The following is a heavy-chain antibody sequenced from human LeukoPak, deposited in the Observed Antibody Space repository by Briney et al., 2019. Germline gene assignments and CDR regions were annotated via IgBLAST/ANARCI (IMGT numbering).Heavy chain of an antibody. CDR1: GGSFSGYY. CDR3: ARDSSDAFDI. CDR2: INHSGST. D-gene: IGHD3-22*01. Sequence: SETLSLTCAVYGGSFSGYYWSWIRQPPGKGLEWIGEINHSGSTNYNPSLKSRVTISVDTSKNQFSLKLSSVTAADTAVYYCARDSSDAFDIWGQGTMVTVSS. V-gene: IGHV4-34*01. J-gene: IGHJ3*02.